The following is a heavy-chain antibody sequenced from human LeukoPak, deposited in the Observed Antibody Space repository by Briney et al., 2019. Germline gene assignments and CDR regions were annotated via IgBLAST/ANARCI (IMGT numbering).Heavy chain of an antibody. J-gene: IGHJ4*02. CDR2: ISSSSSYI. Sequence: PGGSLRLSCAASGFTFSSYSMNWVRQAPGKGLEWVSPISSSSSYIYYADSVKGRFTISRDNAKNSLYLQMNSLRAEDTVVYYCARESLLGDYDILTGYDYWGQGTLVTVSS. CDR3: ARESLLGDYDILTGYDY. D-gene: IGHD3-9*01. CDR1: GFTFSSYS. V-gene: IGHV3-21*01.